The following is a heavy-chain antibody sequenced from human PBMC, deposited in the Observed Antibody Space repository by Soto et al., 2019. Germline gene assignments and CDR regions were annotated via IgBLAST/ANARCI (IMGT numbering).Heavy chain of an antibody. D-gene: IGHD3-22*01. Sequence: PGGSLRLSCAASGFPFSSYGMYWVCQAPGKGLEWVAMTWYDGSEKYYADSVKGRFTISRDNPKNTLYLQMNSLRAEDTAVYYCARVRSVVTPYGMDVWGQGTTVTVYS. CDR1: GFPFSSYG. V-gene: IGHV3-33*01. CDR3: ARVRSVVTPYGMDV. CDR2: TWYDGSEK. J-gene: IGHJ6*02.